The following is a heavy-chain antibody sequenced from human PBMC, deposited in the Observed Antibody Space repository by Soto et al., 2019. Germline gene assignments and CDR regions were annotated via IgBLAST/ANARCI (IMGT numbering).Heavy chain of an antibody. CDR3: ARDGNIMITFGGVIHEYAYGMDV. J-gene: IGHJ6*02. CDR2: FYCRGSS. D-gene: IGHD3-16*02. CDR1: GGSITSNNW. Sequence: SETLSLTCAVSGGSITSNNWCTWVRPPPGQELEWIGYFYCRGSSYYNPSLKSRVTISVDTSKNQFSLKLSSVTAADTAVYYCARDGNIMITFGGVIHEYAYGMDVWGQGTTVTVSS. V-gene: IGHV4-4*02.